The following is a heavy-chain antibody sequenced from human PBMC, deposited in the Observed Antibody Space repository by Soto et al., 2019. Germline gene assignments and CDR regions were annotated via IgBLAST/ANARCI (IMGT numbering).Heavy chain of an antibody. Sequence: SETLSLTCSVSGDSISSSSYYWTWIRQPPGKGLEWIGTIYYTGTTYYNPSLKSRLTLSIDTSTNQFSLRLSSVTAADTAVYYCARVFGFGGMDVWGQGTTVT. V-gene: IGHV4-39*01. D-gene: IGHD3-10*01. CDR3: ARVFGFGGMDV. CDR2: IYYTGTT. CDR1: GDSISSSSYY. J-gene: IGHJ6*02.